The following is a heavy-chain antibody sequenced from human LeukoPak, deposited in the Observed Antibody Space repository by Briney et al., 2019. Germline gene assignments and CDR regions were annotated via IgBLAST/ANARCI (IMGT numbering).Heavy chain of an antibody. CDR3: ARLTKSYDSSGFINY. D-gene: IGHD3-22*01. Sequence: GESLKIPCKGSGYSFINYWIGWVRQMPGKGLEWMGIIYPSDSDTRYSPSFQGQVTISADKSISTAYLQWSSLKASDTAMYYCARLTKSYDSSGFINYWGQGTLVTVSS. CDR2: IYPSDSDT. CDR1: GYSFINYW. J-gene: IGHJ4*02. V-gene: IGHV5-51*01.